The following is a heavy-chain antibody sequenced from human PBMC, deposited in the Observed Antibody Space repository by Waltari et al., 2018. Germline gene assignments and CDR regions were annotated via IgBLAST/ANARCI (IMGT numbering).Heavy chain of an antibody. D-gene: IGHD5-18*01. J-gene: IGHJ4*02. CDR3: ARGPDRAKAGID. CDR2: INHSGAA. CDR1: GGSFSGNY. Sequence: QVQLQQWGAGLLKPSETLSLTCAVYGGSFSGNYWNWIRQPPGKGLEWIGEINHSGAATYNPALESRVTISVDTSKNQLSLKLNSVTAADTAVYYCARGPDRAKAGIDWGQGTLVTVSS. V-gene: IGHV4-34*01.